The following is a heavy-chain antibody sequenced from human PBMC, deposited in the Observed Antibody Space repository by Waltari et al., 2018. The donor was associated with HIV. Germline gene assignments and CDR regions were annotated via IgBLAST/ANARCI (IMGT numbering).Heavy chain of an antibody. D-gene: IGHD3-16*01. Sequence: QVYLQQSGPEMVKPSETLTHACVLSGDSVSSNSAAWNWVRQSPSRGLEWLGRTYLRSKWHEDYAASVKGRIAIDADSAENRFTLHLNHVTPEDTAVYFCVRDAFGLDYWGQGILVTVSS. J-gene: IGHJ4*02. CDR1: GDSVSSNSAA. V-gene: IGHV6-1*01. CDR3: VRDAFGLDY. CDR2: TYLRSKWHE.